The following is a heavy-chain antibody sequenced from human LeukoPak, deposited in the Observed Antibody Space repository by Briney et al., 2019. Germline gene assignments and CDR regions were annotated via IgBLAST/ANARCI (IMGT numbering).Heavy chain of an antibody. V-gene: IGHV3-23*01. CDR3: AKDGTGCGGDCYSDF. Sequence: GPSLSPSCAASGLTFIFNGIGCFRQHAGDGREWVSAISATGNTYYAGSVKGRFTISRDKSKNTLYLQMDSLRVEDTATYYCAKDGTGCGGDCYSDFWGQRALATVSS. CDR2: ISATGNT. CDR1: GLTFIFNG. D-gene: IGHD2-21*02. J-gene: IGHJ4*02.